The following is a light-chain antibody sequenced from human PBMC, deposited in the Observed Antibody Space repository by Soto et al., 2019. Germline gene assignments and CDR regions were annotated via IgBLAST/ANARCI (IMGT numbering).Light chain of an antibody. Sequence: EIVLTQSPGTLSLSPGERATLSCRASQSVSSSYLAWLQQKPGQAPSLLISGASTRATGVPDRFSGSGSGTDFTFTISRLEPEDFAVYYCQQYGGSRTFGQGTKVDIK. CDR2: GAS. CDR3: QQYGGSRT. V-gene: IGKV3-20*01. J-gene: IGKJ1*01. CDR1: QSVSSSY.